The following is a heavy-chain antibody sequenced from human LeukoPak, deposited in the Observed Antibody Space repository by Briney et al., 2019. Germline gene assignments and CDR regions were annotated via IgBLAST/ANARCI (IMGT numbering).Heavy chain of an antibody. J-gene: IGHJ4*02. CDR1: GGSISSYY. CDR2: IYTSGST. V-gene: IGHV4-4*09. Sequence: SETLSLTCTVSGGSISSYYWSWIRQPPGKGLEWIGYIYTSGSTNYNPSLKSRVTISVDTSKNQFSLKLSSVTAADTAVYYCARDGAVLMYYFDYWGQGTLVTVSS. D-gene: IGHD3-16*01. CDR3: ARDGAVLMYYFDY.